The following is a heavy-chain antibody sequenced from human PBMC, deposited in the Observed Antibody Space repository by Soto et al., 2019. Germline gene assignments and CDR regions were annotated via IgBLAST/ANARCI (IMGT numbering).Heavy chain of an antibody. CDR3: ARQPDVSRGYYSGT. Sequence: QLRLQESGPGLVKPSETLSLTCTVSGGSISSANYYWGWIRQPPGKGLEWIGSMYSRGNTYYNPSFKSRVTVSVDTSKSHFSLKLSSVTAADTAVYYCARQPDVSRGYYSGTWGQGALVTVSS. CDR1: GGSISSANYY. CDR2: MYSRGNT. J-gene: IGHJ5*02. V-gene: IGHV4-39*01. D-gene: IGHD3-22*01.